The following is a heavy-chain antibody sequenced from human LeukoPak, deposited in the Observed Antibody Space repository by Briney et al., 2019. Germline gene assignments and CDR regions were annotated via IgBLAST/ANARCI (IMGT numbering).Heavy chain of an antibody. CDR3: ARSSRGTTVTQSHYYGMDV. J-gene: IGHJ6*02. Sequence: GGSVRLSCAASGFTFSSYAMHWVRQAPGKGLEWVAVISYDGSNKYYADSVKGRFAISRDNSKNTLYLQMNSLRAEDTAVYYCARSSRGTTVTQSHYYGMDVWGQGTTVTVSS. CDR2: ISYDGSNK. V-gene: IGHV3-30*09. D-gene: IGHD4-17*01. CDR1: GFTFSSYA.